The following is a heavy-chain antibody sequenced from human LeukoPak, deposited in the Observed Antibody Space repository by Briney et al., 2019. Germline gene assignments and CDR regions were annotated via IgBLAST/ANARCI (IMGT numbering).Heavy chain of an antibody. CDR2: IYYSGST. CDR3: ARQWELRGWFDP. CDR1: GGSISSYY. D-gene: IGHD1-26*01. Sequence: SETLSLTCTVSGGSISSYYWSWIRRPPGKGLEWIGYIYYSGSTNYNPSLKSRVTMSVDTSNNQFSLKLTSVTAADTAVYYCARQWELRGWFDPWGHGTLVTVSS. J-gene: IGHJ5*02. V-gene: IGHV4-59*08.